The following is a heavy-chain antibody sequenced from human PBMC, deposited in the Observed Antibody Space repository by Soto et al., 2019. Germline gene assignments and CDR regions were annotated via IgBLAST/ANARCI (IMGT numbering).Heavy chain of an antibody. Sequence: EVQLLESGGGLVQPGGSLRLSCAASGFTFSSYAMSWVRQAPGKGLEWVSAISGSSGSTYYADSVKGRFTISRDNSKNTRYLQMNSLRGEDTAVYYCAKDGTWIQVWFGSWGQGTLVTVSS. J-gene: IGHJ5*01. CDR3: AKDGTWIQVWFGS. V-gene: IGHV3-23*01. CDR2: ISGSSGST. CDR1: GFTFSSYA. D-gene: IGHD5-18*01.